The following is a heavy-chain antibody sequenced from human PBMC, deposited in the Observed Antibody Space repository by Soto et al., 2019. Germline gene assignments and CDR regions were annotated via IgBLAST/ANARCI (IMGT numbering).Heavy chain of an antibody. Sequence: GGSLRLSCAASGFSFSNYWMSWVRQAPGKGLEWVANIKQDGSGKYYVDSVKGRFTISRDNAKNSLYLQMNSLRAEDTAVYYCASQEGGWSHYFDYWGQGTLVTVS. V-gene: IGHV3-7*05. CDR2: IKQDGSGK. D-gene: IGHD6-19*01. CDR3: ASQEGGWSHYFDY. J-gene: IGHJ4*02. CDR1: GFSFSNYW.